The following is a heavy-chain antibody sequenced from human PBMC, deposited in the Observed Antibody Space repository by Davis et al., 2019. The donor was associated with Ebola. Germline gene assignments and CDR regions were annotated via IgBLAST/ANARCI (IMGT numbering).Heavy chain of an antibody. CDR2: IDPSDSYT. CDR3: ARTIAAAGTPPTNYYYYGMDV. V-gene: IGHV5-10-1*01. CDR1: GYSFTSYW. D-gene: IGHD6-13*01. J-gene: IGHJ6*04. Sequence: KVSCKGSGYSFTSYWISWVRQMPGKGLEWMGRIDPSDSYTNYSPSFQGHVIISADKSISTAYLQWSSLKASDTAMYYCARTIAAAGTPPTNYYYYGMDVWGKGTTVTVSS.